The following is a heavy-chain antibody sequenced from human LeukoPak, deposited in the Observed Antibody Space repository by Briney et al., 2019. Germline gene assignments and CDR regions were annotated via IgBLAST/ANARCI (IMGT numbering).Heavy chain of an antibody. CDR2: INTNTGNP. V-gene: IGHV7-4-1*02. CDR3: ARMPSQGGGNWFDP. D-gene: IGHD3-16*01. J-gene: IGHJ5*02. Sequence: ASVKVSCKASGYTFNDYAMNWVRQAPGQGLEWMGWINTNTGNPTYAQGFTGRFVFSLDTSVSTAYLQISSLKAEDAAVYYCARMPSQGGGNWFDPWGQGTLVTVSS. CDR1: GYTFNDYA.